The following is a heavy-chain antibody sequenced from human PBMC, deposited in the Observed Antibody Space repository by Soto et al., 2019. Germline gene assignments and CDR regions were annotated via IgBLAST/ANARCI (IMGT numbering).Heavy chain of an antibody. CDR2: ISISSRTI. J-gene: IGHJ5*02. V-gene: IGHV3-48*02. D-gene: IGHD6-13*01. Sequence: GGSLRLSCAASGFTFRSYSMNWVRQPPGKGLEWVSYISISSRTIYYADSVKGRFTISRDDAKNSLYLQMNSLRDEDTSVYYCARDNGIAGSFDPWGQGTLVTVSS. CDR1: GFTFRSYS. CDR3: ARDNGIAGSFDP.